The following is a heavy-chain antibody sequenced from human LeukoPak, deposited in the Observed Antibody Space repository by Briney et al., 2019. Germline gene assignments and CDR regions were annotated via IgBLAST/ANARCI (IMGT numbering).Heavy chain of an antibody. CDR1: GGSFSGYY. V-gene: IGHV4-34*01. J-gene: IGHJ3*02. CDR3: ARGNSKDSSRIDAFDI. Sequence: SETLSLTCAVYGGSFSGYYWSWIRQPPGKGLEWIGEINHSGSTNYNPSLKSRVTISVDTSKNQFSLKLSSVTAADTAVYYCARGNSKDSSRIDAFDIWGQGTMVTVSS. D-gene: IGHD1-1*01. CDR2: INHSGST.